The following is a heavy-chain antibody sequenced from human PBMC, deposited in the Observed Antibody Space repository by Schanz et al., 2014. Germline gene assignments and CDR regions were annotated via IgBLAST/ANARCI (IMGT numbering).Heavy chain of an antibody. CDR1: GYTFIDYY. V-gene: IGHV1-2*02. J-gene: IGHJ6*02. CDR2: IDPNGGAT. Sequence: QVQLVQSGAEVKKPGASVKVSCKASGYTFIDYYMHWVRQAPGQGLEWVGWIDPNGGATNHAQMLQGRVTMTRDTSISTAYMELTRLTFDDTALYYCARDGHSSIWDSYYFYGLDVWGQGTTVTVSS. D-gene: IGHD6-13*01. CDR3: ARDGHSSIWDSYYFYGLDV.